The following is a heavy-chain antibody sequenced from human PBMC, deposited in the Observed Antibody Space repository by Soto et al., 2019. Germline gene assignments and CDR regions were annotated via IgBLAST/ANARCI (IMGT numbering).Heavy chain of an antibody. CDR1: GYTLTELS. CDR3: ATTGWNDDTFWFDP. J-gene: IGHJ5*02. D-gene: IGHD1-1*01. V-gene: IGHV1-24*01. CDR2: FDPEDGET. Sequence: ASVKVSCKVSGYTLTELSMHWVRQAPGKGLEWMGGFDPEDGETIYAQKFQGRVTMTEDTSTDTAYMELSSLRSEDTAVYYCATTGWNDDTFWFDPWGQGTLVTVSS.